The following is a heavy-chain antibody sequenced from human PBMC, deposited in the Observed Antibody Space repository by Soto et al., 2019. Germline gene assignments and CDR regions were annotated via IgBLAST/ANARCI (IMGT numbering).Heavy chain of an antibody. V-gene: IGHV4-39*01. CDR2: IYYSGST. Sequence: SETLSLTCTVSGGTINSTSYYWGWIRQPPGKGLEWIGSIYYSGSTYYNPSLKSRVTISVDTSKNQFSLKLSSVTAADTAVYYCARLTLTTIAVWGQGTLVTVS. D-gene: IGHD3-22*01. CDR1: GGTINSTSYY. CDR3: ARLTLTTIAV. J-gene: IGHJ4*02.